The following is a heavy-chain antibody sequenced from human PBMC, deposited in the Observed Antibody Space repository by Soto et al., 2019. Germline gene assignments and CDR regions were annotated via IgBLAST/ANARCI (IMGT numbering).Heavy chain of an antibody. CDR2: VYYTGST. CDR3: ARGMGVPAAPPGY. D-gene: IGHD2-2*01. CDR1: GDSISSSY. J-gene: IGHJ4*02. Sequence: SETLSLTCTVSGDSISSSYWSWIRQSPGKGLEWIGYVYYTGSTNYNPSLKSRVTISVDTSKNQFSLNLSFVTAADTAVYSCARGMGVPAAPPGYWGQGTLVTVSS. V-gene: IGHV4-59*01.